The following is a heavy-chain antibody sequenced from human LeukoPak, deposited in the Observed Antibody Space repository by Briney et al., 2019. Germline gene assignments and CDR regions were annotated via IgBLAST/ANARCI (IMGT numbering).Heavy chain of an antibody. V-gene: IGHV4-4*02. CDR1: GGSISSSNW. CDR3: ARDDPDSEMATMGVNAFDI. D-gene: IGHD5-24*01. J-gene: IGHJ3*02. CDR2: IYHSGST. Sequence: PSETLSLTCAVSGGSISSSNWWSWVRQPPGKGLEWIGEIYHSGSTNYNPSLKSRVTISVDKSKNQFSLKLSSVTAADTAVYYCARDDPDSEMATMGVNAFDIWGQGTMVTVSS.